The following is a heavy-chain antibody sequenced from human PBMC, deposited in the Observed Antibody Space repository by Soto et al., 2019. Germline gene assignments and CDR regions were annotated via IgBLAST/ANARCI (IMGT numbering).Heavy chain of an antibody. V-gene: IGHV1-18*01. Sequence: XAVKVSCTASGCPFTSYGISWVRQAPGQGLEWMGWISAYNGNTNYAQKLQGRVTMTTDTSTSTAYMELRSLRSDDTAVYYCAKDAPSRFLAQWGQATLVTVSS. D-gene: IGHD3-3*01. CDR2: ISAYNGNT. CDR1: GCPFTSYG. CDR3: AKDAPSRFLAQ. J-gene: IGHJ4*02.